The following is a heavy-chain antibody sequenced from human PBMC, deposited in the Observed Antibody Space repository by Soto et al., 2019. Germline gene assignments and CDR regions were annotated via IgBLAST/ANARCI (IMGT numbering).Heavy chain of an antibody. Sequence: PSETLSLTCTVSGGSVSSGSYYWSWIRQPPGKGLEWIGYIYYSGSTNYNPSLKSRVTISVDTSKNQFSLKLSSVTAADTAVYYCAREGVEMATIRDAFDIWGQGTMVTVSS. CDR3: AREGVEMATIRDAFDI. V-gene: IGHV4-61*01. D-gene: IGHD5-12*01. CDR1: GGSVSSGSYY. J-gene: IGHJ3*02. CDR2: IYYSGST.